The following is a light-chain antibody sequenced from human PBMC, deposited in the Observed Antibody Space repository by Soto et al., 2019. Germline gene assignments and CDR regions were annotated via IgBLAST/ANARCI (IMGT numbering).Light chain of an antibody. CDR1: QILLSSNGYNY. CDR2: LGS. J-gene: IGKJ5*01. V-gene: IGKV2-28*01. CDR3: MQALQTPT. Sequence: IVMTQSPLSLAATPGGPGPISCRSTQILLSSNGYNYLDWYLQKPGQSPQLLIYLGSNRSSGVPDRFSGSGSGTDFTLKISRVEAEDVGVYYCMQALQTPTFGQGTRLEIK.